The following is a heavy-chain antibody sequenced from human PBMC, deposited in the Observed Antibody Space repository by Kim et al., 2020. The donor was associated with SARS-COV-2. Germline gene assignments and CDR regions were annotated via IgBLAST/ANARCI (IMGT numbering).Heavy chain of an antibody. V-gene: IGHV3-23*01. J-gene: IGHJ4*02. Sequence: AGSGKGRSTISRDNAKNTLYLQMNSLRGEDTAVYYCAKGAGPFDSWGQGTLVTVSS. D-gene: IGHD6-13*01. CDR3: AKGAGPFDS.